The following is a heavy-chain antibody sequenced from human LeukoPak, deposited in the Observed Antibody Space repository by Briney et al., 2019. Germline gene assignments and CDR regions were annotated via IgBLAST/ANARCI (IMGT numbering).Heavy chain of an antibody. J-gene: IGHJ4*02. CDR1: GFTFSDYY. CDR3: ARGQIYYDGSGFDY. V-gene: IGHV3-11*06. Sequence: GGSLRLSCAASGFTFSDYYMSWIRQAPGKGLEWVSSITSSSSYIYYADSVKGRFTISRDNAKNSLYLQMNSLRAEDTAVYYCARGQIYYDGSGFDYWGQGTLVTVSS. D-gene: IGHD3-22*01. CDR2: ITSSSSYI.